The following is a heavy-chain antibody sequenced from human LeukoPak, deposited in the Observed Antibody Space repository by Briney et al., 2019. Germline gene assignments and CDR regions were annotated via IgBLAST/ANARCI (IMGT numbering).Heavy chain of an antibody. CDR3: ARGGSITIFGVVIPYYYYYMDV. CDR1: GYTFTSYG. D-gene: IGHD3-3*01. CDR2: ISAYNGNT. Sequence: GASVKVSCKASGYTFTSYGISWVRQAPGQGLEWMGWISAYNGNTNYAQKLQGRVTMTTDTSTSTAYMELRSLRSDDTAVYYCARGGSITIFGVVIPYYYYYMDVWGKGTTVTVSS. J-gene: IGHJ6*03. V-gene: IGHV1-18*01.